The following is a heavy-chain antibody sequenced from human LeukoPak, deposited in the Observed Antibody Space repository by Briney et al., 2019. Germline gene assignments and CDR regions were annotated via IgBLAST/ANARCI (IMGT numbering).Heavy chain of an antibody. CDR1: GYTFTGHY. D-gene: IGHD6-13*01. CDR3: AITTTIAAAGLDY. J-gene: IGHJ4*02. V-gene: IGHV1-2*02. CDR2: INPNRGGT. Sequence: GASVKVPCKASGYTFTGHYLHWVRQAPGQGLEWMGWINPNRGGTKYAQKFQGRVTMTRDTPISTAYMELSRLSSDDTAVYYCAITTTIAAAGLDYWGQGTLVTVSS.